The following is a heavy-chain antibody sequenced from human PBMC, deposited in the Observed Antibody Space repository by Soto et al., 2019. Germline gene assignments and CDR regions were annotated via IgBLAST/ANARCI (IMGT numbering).Heavy chain of an antibody. CDR1: GFTFNTYE. V-gene: IGHV3-7*03. J-gene: IGHJ4*02. CDR3: ARDSKPVGGVIVGYFDY. Sequence: GGSLRLSCAASGFTFNTYEFNWVRQAPGKGLEWVANIKQDGSEKYYVDSVKGRFTISRDNAKNSLYLQMNSLRAEETAVYYCARDSKPVGGVIVGYFDYWGQGTLVTVSS. D-gene: IGHD3-16*02. CDR2: IKQDGSEK.